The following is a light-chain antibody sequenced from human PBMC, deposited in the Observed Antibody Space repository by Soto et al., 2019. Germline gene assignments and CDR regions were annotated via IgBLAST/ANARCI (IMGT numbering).Light chain of an antibody. CDR3: QQYNNWPLT. Sequence: EIVMTQSPATLSVSPGERATLSCRASRSVTSNLAWYQQKLGQAPRLLIYGASTRATGIPARFSGSGSETEFTLTISSLQSEDFAVYYCQQYNNWPLTFGGGTKVDIK. CDR1: RSVTSN. V-gene: IGKV3-15*01. J-gene: IGKJ4*01. CDR2: GAS.